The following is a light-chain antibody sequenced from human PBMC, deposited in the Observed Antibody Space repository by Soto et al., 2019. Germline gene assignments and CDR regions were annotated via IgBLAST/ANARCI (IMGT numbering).Light chain of an antibody. Sequence: QSVLTQPPSVSGAPGQRVTMSCTGSSSNIGAGYDVHWFQHLPGTAPKLLIYGNINRLSGVPDRFSGSKSGTSASLAITGLQAEDEADYYCQSYGGSLSAWVFGGGTKVTVL. CDR2: GNI. V-gene: IGLV1-40*01. CDR1: SSNIGAGYD. J-gene: IGLJ3*02. CDR3: QSYGGSLSAWV.